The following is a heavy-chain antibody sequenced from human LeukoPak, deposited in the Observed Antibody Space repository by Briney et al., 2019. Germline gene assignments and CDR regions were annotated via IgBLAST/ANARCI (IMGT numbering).Heavy chain of an antibody. CDR1: GFTLSSYE. CDR2: IEYSESSA. D-gene: IGHD6-13*01. J-gene: IGHJ4*02. Sequence: PGGSLRLSCTVSGFTLSSYEMSWIRQAPGKGLEWVSSIEYSESSAYYADSLKGRFTISRDNSKNTLFLEMNSLRAEDTAAYFCVGSSYHERWVDYWGQGTLVTVSS. V-gene: IGHV3-23*01. CDR3: VGSSYHERWVDY.